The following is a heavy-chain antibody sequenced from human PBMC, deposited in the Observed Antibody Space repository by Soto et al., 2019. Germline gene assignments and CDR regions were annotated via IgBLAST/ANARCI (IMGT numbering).Heavy chain of an antibody. CDR3: ASYYWGLDY. Sequence: QLQLQESGSGLVKPSQTLSLTCAVSGGSISSGGYSWSWIRQPPGQGLEWIGYIYHSGSTYYNPSLKSGVTLSVDRSKNQFSLKLSSVTAADTAVYYCASYYWGLDYWGQGTLVTVSS. D-gene: IGHD3-10*01. J-gene: IGHJ4*02. V-gene: IGHV4-30-2*01. CDR1: GGSISSGGYS. CDR2: IYHSGST.